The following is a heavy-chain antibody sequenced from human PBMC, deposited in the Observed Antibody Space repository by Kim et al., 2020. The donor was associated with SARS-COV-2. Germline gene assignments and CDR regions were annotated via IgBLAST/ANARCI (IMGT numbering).Heavy chain of an antibody. J-gene: IGHJ4*02. CDR3: AKHVGRYDFWSGPLSGVDY. V-gene: IGHV4-39*01. D-gene: IGHD3-3*01. Sequence: SETLSLTCTVSGDSIRSSTFYWVWIRRPPGKGLDWIGSIYYTGSTYYNPSLKSRVTISADTSKNYFSLKLNSVTAADTAVYYCAKHVGRYDFWSGPLSGVDYWGQGMLVTVSS. CDR1: GDSIRSSTFY. CDR2: IYYTGST.